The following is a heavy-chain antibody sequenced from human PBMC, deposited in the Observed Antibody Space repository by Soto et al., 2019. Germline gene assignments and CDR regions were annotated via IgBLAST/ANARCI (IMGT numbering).Heavy chain of an antibody. CDR2: IYYSGST. CDR1: GGSISSGGYY. Sequence: PAETLSLTFTVSGGSISSGGYYWSWIRQHPGKGLEWIGYIYYSGSTYYNPSLKSRVTISVDTSKNQFSLKLSSVTAADTAVYYCARAHVYSGYDYRRFDPWGQGTLVTVSS. D-gene: IGHD5-12*01. J-gene: IGHJ5*02. V-gene: IGHV4-31*03. CDR3: ARAHVYSGYDYRRFDP.